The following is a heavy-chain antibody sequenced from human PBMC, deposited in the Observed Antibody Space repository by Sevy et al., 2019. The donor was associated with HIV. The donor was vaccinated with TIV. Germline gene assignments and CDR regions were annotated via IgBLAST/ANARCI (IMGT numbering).Heavy chain of an antibody. Sequence: GGSLRLSCAASGLSFNTYVMSWVRQAPGKGLQWVSTISPNGGSTYYADSVKGRFTISRDNSRNTVFLQVNSLRAEDTAVYYCAREHIAVAGIGYYFDYWGQGTLVTVSS. CDR2: ISPNGGST. J-gene: IGHJ4*02. V-gene: IGHV3-23*01. D-gene: IGHD6-19*01. CDR1: GLSFNTYV. CDR3: AREHIAVAGIGYYFDY.